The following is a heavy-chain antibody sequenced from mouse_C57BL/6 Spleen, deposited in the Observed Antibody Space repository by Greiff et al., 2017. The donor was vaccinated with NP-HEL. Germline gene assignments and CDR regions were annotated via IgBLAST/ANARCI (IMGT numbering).Heavy chain of an antibody. D-gene: IGHD3-2*02. CDR2: IYPGDGDT. CDR3: AGTAQVRFAY. J-gene: IGHJ3*01. Sequence: QVQLKESGPELVKPGASVKISCKASGYAFSSSWMNWVKQRPGKGLEWIGRIYPGDGDTNYNGKFKGKATLTADKSSSTAYMQLSSLPSEDSAVYFCAGTAQVRFAYWGQGTLVTVSA. V-gene: IGHV1-82*01. CDR1: GYAFSSSW.